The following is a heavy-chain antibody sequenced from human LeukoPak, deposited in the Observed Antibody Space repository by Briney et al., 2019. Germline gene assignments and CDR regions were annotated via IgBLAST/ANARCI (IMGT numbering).Heavy chain of an antibody. CDR3: AKPVLMWFGESPGY. CDR2: ISGSGGST. Sequence: PGRSLRPFSAASGFTFSSYAISSVRQPPGNGPEWLPAISGSGGSTYYADSVKGRFTISRDNSKNTLYLQMNSLRAEDTAVYYCAKPVLMWFGESPGYWGQGTLVTVSS. V-gene: IGHV3-23*01. CDR1: GFTFSSYA. J-gene: IGHJ4*02. D-gene: IGHD3-10*01.